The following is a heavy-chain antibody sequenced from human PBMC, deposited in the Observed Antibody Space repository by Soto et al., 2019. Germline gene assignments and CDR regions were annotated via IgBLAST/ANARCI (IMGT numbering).Heavy chain of an antibody. V-gene: IGHV3-33*01. CDR1: GFTFSSYG. CDR3: ARDENTGFAYFDY. D-gene: IGHD2-8*02. CDR2: IWYDGSNK. J-gene: IGHJ4*02. Sequence: GGSLRLSCAASGFTFSSYGMHWVRQAPGKGLEWVAVIWYDGSNKYYADSVKGRFTISRDNSKNTLYLQMNSLRAEDTAVYYCARDENTGFAYFDYWGQGTLVTVSS.